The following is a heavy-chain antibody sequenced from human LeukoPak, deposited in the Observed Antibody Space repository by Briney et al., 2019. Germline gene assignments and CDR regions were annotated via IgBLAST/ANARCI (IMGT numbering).Heavy chain of an antibody. Sequence: SGTLSLTCAVSGDSVSSSHWWNWVRQPPGKGLEWIGETSQSGDTKYNPSLKSRVTVSADKSKSQFSLKLTSVTAADSAVYYCARLGYSGYDASDYWGQGTLVTVSS. CDR2: TSQSGDT. J-gene: IGHJ4*02. CDR3: ARLGYSGYDASDY. D-gene: IGHD5-12*01. CDR1: GDSVSSSHW. V-gene: IGHV4-4*02.